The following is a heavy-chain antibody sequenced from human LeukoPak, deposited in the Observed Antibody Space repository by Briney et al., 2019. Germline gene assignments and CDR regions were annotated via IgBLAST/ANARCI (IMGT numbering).Heavy chain of an antibody. D-gene: IGHD6-19*01. CDR3: ARSSSDWPFDY. J-gene: IGHJ4*02. CDR2: IYYSGNT. Sequence: PSETLSLTCTVSGGSISSSNFYWGWIRQPPGKGLEWIGRIYYSGNTYYSPSLKSRVTMSVDTTKNQFSLKLNSVTAADTAVYYCARSSSDWPFDYWGQGTLVTVSS. CDR1: GGSISSSNFY. V-gene: IGHV4-39*01.